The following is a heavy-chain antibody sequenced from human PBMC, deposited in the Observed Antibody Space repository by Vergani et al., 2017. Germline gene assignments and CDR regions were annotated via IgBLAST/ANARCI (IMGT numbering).Heavy chain of an antibody. CDR2: NSGIGGST. V-gene: IGHV3-23*01. Sequence: EVQLWESGGGLVQPGGSLRLSCAASGFTFSSFAMSWVRQAPGKGLEWVSTNSGIGGSTYYADSVKGRFTISRDNSKNTLYLQMNSLRAEDTAVYYCAKDRYCSSTSCYGYMDVWGKGTTVTVYS. CDR1: GFTFSSFA. D-gene: IGHD2-2*01. J-gene: IGHJ6*03. CDR3: AKDRYCSSTSCYGYMDV.